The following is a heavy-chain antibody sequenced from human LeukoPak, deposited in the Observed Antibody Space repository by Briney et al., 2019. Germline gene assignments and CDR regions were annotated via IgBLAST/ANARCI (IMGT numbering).Heavy chain of an antibody. CDR1: GGSFSGYY. CDR3: ARGRIAAASDY. J-gene: IGHJ4*02. D-gene: IGHD6-13*01. V-gene: IGHV4-34*01. Sequence: SETLSLTCAVYGGSFSGYYWSWIRQPPGEGLEWIGEINHSGSTNYNPSLKSRVTISVDTSKNQFSLKLSSVTAADTAVYYCARGRIAAASDYWGQGTLVTVSS. CDR2: INHSGST.